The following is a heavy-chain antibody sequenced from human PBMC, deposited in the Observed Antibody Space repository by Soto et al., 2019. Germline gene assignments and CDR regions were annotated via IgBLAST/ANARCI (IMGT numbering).Heavy chain of an antibody. CDR1: GGTFSSYA. J-gene: IGHJ1*01. CDR3: ARGGAYCGGDCYPGYFQH. D-gene: IGHD2-21*02. V-gene: IGHV1-69*01. CDR2: IIPIFGTA. Sequence: QVQLVQSGAEVKKPGSSVKVSCKASGGTFSSYAISWVRQAPGQGLEWMGGIIPIFGTANYAQKFQGRVTITADQSTSTAYMELSSQRSEDTAVYYCARGGAYCGGDCYPGYFQHWGQGTLVTVSS.